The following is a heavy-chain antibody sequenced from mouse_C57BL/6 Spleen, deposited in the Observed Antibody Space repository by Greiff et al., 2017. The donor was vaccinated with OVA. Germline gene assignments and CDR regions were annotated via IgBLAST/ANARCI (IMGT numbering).Heavy chain of an antibody. V-gene: IGHV1-64*01. CDR2: IHPNSGST. D-gene: IGHD1-1*01. Sequence: QVQLQQPGAELVKPGASVKLSCKASGYTFTSYWMHWVKQRPGQGLEWIGMIHPNSGSTNYNEKFKSKATLTVDKSSSTAYMQLSSLTSEDSAVYYCASYYYGSSLAWFAYWGKGTLVTVSA. CDR1: GYTFTSYW. CDR3: ASYYYGSSLAWFAY. J-gene: IGHJ3*01.